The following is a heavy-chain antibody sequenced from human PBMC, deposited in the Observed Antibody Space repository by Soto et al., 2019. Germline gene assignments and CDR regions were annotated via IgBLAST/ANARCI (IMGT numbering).Heavy chain of an antibody. V-gene: IGHV3-30*18. J-gene: IGHJ4*02. CDR3: AKGVYWHYVDYFDY. Sequence: GGSLRLSCAAPGFTFSSYGMHWVRQAPGKGLEWVAVISYDGSNKYYADSVKGRFTISRDNSKNTLYLQMNSLRAEDTAVYYCAKGVYWHYVDYFDYWGPGTLVNVSS. CDR2: ISYDGSNK. D-gene: IGHD1-7*01. CDR1: GFTFSSYG.